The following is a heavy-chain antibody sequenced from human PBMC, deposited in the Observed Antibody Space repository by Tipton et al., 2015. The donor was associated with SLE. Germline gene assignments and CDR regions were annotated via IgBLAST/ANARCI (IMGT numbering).Heavy chain of an antibody. CDR1: GFSVSSNY. CDR3: AGASWNYGFFDY. CDR2: VFNAGAT. Sequence: SLRLSCAASGFSVSSNYVSWIRQAPGKGLEWVSVVFNAGATYYAGSVKGRFTMSRDNSMNTLSLQMNSLRAEDTAVYYCAGASWNYGFFDYWGQGTLVTVSS. D-gene: IGHD1-7*01. J-gene: IGHJ4*02. V-gene: IGHV3-53*01.